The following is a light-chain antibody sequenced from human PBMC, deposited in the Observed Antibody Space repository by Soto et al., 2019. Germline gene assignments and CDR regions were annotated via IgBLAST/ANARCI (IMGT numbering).Light chain of an antibody. CDR3: CSYAGSYTPSYV. CDR2: DVS. J-gene: IGLJ1*01. Sequence: QPALTQPRSVSGSPGQSVTISCTGTSSDVGGYNYVSWYQQHPGKAPKLMIYDVSKRPSGVPDRFSGSKSGNTASLTISGLQAEDEADYYCCSYAGSYTPSYVFGTGTKVTVL. CDR1: SSDVGGYNY. V-gene: IGLV2-11*01.